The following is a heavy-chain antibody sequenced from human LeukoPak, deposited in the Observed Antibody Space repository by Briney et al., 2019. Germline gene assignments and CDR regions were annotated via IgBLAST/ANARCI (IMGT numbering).Heavy chain of an antibody. D-gene: IGHD2-2*01. J-gene: IGHJ5*02. Sequence: GASVKVSCKASGYTFTSYAMNWVRQAPGQGLEWMGWINTNTGNPTYAQGFTGRFVFSLDTSVSTAYLQISSLKAEDTAVYYCARGPPNIVVVPAAMDVIWGDWFDPWGQGTLATVSS. CDR3: ARGPPNIVVVPAAMDVIWGDWFDP. CDR2: INTNTGNP. CDR1: GYTFTSYA. V-gene: IGHV7-4-1*02.